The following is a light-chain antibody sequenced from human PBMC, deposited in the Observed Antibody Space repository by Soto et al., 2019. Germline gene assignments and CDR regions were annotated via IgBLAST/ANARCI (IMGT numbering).Light chain of an antibody. V-gene: IGKV3-15*01. CDR1: QSISGA. CDR3: QQHSNWPPIT. CDR2: GAS. Sequence: DIVMTQSPATLSVSPGGRATLSCRASQSISGALAWYQQKPGQAPRLLIYGASTRATSFPARFSGSGSGTDFTLTISSLQSEDFAVYYCQQHSNWPPITFGQGTRLEIK. J-gene: IGKJ5*01.